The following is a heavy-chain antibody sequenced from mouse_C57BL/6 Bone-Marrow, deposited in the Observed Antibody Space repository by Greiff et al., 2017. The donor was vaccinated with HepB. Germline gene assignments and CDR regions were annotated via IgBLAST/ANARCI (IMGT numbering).Heavy chain of an antibody. J-gene: IGHJ3*01. D-gene: IGHD2-5*01. CDR1: GYTFTSYW. CDR2: IYPGNSDT. Sequence: EVQLQQSGTVLARPGASVKMSCKTSGYTFTSYWMHWVKQRPGQGLEWIGAIYPGNSDTSYNQKFKGKAKLTAVTSASTAYMELSSLTNEDSAVYYCTRDYYSNYVRFAYWGQGTLVTVSA. CDR3: TRDYYSNYVRFAY. V-gene: IGHV1-5*01.